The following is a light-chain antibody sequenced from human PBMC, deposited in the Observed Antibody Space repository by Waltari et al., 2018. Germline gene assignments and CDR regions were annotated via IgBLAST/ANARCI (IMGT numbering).Light chain of an antibody. CDR1: ESVSNY. CDR3: QQGSILPLT. J-gene: IGKJ4*01. V-gene: IGKV3-11*01. CDR2: DTS. Sequence: EVVLTQSPVTLSLAAGERATLSFRASESVSNYLAWYQQKPGQSPRLLIFDTSKRATGIPARFSGSGYGTDFTLTINNLEAEDFALYYCQQGSILPLTFGGGTKVEI.